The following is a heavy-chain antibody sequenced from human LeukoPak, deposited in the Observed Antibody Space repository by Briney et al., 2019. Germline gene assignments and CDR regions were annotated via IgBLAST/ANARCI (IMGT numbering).Heavy chain of an antibody. J-gene: IGHJ5*02. CDR3: ARGGRYSSSSPKVWFDP. V-gene: IGHV4-30-2*01. CDR1: GGSISSGGYS. Sequence: SQTLSLTCAVSGGSISSGGYSWSWIRQPPGKGLEWIGYIYHSGSTYYNPSLKSRVTISVDRSENQFSLKLSSVTAADTAVYYCARGGRYSSSSPKVWFDPWGQGTLVTVSS. D-gene: IGHD6-6*01. CDR2: IYHSGST.